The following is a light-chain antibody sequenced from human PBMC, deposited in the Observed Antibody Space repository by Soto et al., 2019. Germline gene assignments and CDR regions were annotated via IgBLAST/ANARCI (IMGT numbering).Light chain of an antibody. J-gene: IGLJ2*01. CDR2: DVN. V-gene: IGLV2-14*01. Sequence: QSALTQPASVSGSPGQSITISCTGTSSDVGAYKYVSWYQQHPGKAPKLMIYDVNNRPSGVSNRFSGSKSGNTASLTISGLQAEDEADYYCSSYTSSGSLVFGGGTKLTVL. CDR3: SSYTSSGSLV. CDR1: SSDVGAYKY.